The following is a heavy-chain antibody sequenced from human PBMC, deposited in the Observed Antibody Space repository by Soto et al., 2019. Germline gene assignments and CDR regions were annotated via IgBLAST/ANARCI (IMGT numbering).Heavy chain of an antibody. CDR2: IYWDDDR. Sequence: QIPLEESGPTLLTPTQPLTLTLNFAGFSLYTSGVGVGWIRQPPVKAMECLGIIYWDDDRRYSPSLESRLTISKDTSRNLVVLTMPTMGPLDTATYYCAHWDSSHGLAVWGPGTTVNVS. D-gene: IGHD4-4*01. CDR1: GFSLYTSGVG. CDR3: AHWDSSHGLAV. J-gene: IGHJ6*02. V-gene: IGHV2-5*02.